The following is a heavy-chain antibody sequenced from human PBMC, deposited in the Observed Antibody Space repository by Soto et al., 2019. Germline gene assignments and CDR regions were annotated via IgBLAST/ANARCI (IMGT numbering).Heavy chain of an antibody. CDR1: GYKFTTYF. V-gene: IGHV1-46*01. CDR2: IHPSGDT. Sequence: QVQLVQSGAELKKPGASVKVACKASGYKFTTYFIHWVRQAPGQGLEWMGMIHPSGDTGYAQKFRGRGTMTIDTSTTTAYMELRNLPSEDTAVYFSVRGYCTTSPCSGDFQFWGQGTLVTVSS. J-gene: IGHJ1*01. CDR3: VRGYCTTSPCSGDFQF. D-gene: IGHD2-15*01.